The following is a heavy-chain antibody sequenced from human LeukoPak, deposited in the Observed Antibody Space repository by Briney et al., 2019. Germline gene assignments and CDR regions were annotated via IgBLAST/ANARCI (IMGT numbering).Heavy chain of an antibody. D-gene: IGHD1-26*01. CDR1: GGSVSSGSYY. CDR2: IYYSGST. J-gene: IGHJ4*02. V-gene: IGHV4-61*01. CDR3: AVGIVGATTSFDY. Sequence: SETLSLTCTVSGGSVSSGSYYWSWIRQPPGTGLEWIGYIYYSGSTNYNPSLKSRVTISVDTSKNQFSLKLSSVTAADTAVYYCAVGIVGATTSFDYWGQGTLVTVSS.